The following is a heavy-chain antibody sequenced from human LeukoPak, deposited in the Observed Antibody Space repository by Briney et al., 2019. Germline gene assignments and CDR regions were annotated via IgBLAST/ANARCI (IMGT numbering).Heavy chain of an antibody. CDR2: TYYRSDWYS. Sequence: SQTLSLTCAISGDRVSSNSAAWNWIRQSPSRGLEWLGRTYYRSDWYSDYAVSVKSRVSITPDTAKNQFSLQLNSVTPEDTAIYYCAREGSYYDYWGQGTLVTVSS. CDR1: GDRVSSNSAA. V-gene: IGHV6-1*01. J-gene: IGHJ4*02. CDR3: AREGSYYDY.